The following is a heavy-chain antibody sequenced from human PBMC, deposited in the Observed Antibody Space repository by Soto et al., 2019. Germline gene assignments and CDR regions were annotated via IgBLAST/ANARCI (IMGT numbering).Heavy chain of an antibody. CDR3: ARDLGYFDWLLVYYYYYGMDV. J-gene: IGHJ6*02. CDR1: AFTFSTYG. Sequence: PGGSLRLSCAASAFTFSTYGMHWVRQAPGKGLEWVAVIWYDGSNKFYADSVKGRFTISRENSNNTLYLQMNSLRAEDPAVYYCARDLGYFDWLLVYYYYYGMDVWGQGTTVTVSS. CDR2: IWYDGSNK. V-gene: IGHV3-33*01. D-gene: IGHD3-9*01.